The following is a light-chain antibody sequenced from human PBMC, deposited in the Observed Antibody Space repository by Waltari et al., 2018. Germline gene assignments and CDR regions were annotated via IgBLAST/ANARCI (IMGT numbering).Light chain of an antibody. CDR2: GNT. CDR1: DSNIWARYH. J-gene: IGLJ3*02. V-gene: IGLV1-40*01. Sequence: QSLLTPPPSVSGAPGQRVTISCTASDSNIWARYHLQSYQQLPETAPKPLIYGNTNRPSGVSDRFSGSKSGTSGSLAITGRQAEDEAYYYCQSYDRSLTGSWVFGGGTKLTVL. CDR3: QSYDRSLTGSWV.